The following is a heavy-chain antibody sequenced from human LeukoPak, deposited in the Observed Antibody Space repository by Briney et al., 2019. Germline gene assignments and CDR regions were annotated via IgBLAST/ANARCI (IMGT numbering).Heavy chain of an antibody. Sequence: NPGGSLRLSCAASGFTFSDYYMSWIRQAPGKGLEWVSYISSSGSTIYYADSVKGRFTISRDNAKNSLYLQMNSLRDEDTAVYYCARGFARGVIIGPNDYWGQGTLVTVSS. D-gene: IGHD3-10*01. CDR3: ARGFARGVIIGPNDY. J-gene: IGHJ4*02. CDR1: GFTFSDYY. CDR2: ISSSGSTI. V-gene: IGHV3-11*04.